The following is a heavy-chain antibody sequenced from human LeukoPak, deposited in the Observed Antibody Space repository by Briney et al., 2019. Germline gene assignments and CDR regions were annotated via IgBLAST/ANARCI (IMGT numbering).Heavy chain of an antibody. D-gene: IGHD4-11*01. CDR2: NIPIFGTA. CDR1: GGTFNSYV. V-gene: IGHV1-69*05. J-gene: IGHJ6*03. Sequence: EASVKVSCKASGGTFNSYVISWVRQAPGQGLEWMGGNIPIFGTANYAQKFQARVTITTDESTSTAYMELSSLRSEDTAIYYCARLSNNNYYYYMDVWGKGTTVTVSS. CDR3: ARLSNNNYYYYMDV.